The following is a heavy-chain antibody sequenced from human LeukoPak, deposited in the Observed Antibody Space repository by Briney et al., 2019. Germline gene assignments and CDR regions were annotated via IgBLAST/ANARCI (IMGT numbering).Heavy chain of an antibody. J-gene: IGHJ4*02. D-gene: IGHD3-10*01. CDR2: ISGSDGRS. Sequence: GGSLRLSCAASGFSFSTYAMHWVRQTPGKGLEWVSAISGSDGRSSHADSVKGRFTISRDNSKNTLYLQMNSLRGEDTAVYYCARDGGVLHGSGYFDYWGQGNLVTVSS. CDR3: ARDGGVLHGSGYFDY. CDR1: GFSFSTYA. V-gene: IGHV3-23*01.